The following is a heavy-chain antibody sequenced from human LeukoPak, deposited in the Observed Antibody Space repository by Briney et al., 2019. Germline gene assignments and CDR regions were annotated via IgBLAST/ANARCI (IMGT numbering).Heavy chain of an antibody. CDR3: ARGAHQHSDS. D-gene: IGHD2-2*01. V-gene: IGHV1-46*01. CDR1: GYTFTSYY. Sequence: ASVKVSCKASGYTFTSYYMHWVRQAPGQGLEWMGIINPSGGSTSYAQKFQGRVTVTSDTSTNTVHMELSSLTSDDSAVYYCARGAHQHSDSWGQGTLVSVSS. J-gene: IGHJ4*02. CDR2: INPSGGST.